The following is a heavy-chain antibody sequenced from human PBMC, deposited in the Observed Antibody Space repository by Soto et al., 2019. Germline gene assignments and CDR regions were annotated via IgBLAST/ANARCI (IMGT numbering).Heavy chain of an antibody. J-gene: IGHJ4*02. CDR3: TRAYCSSTSCSFFDY. D-gene: IGHD2-2*01. CDR2: IRSKAYGGTT. V-gene: IGHV3-49*03. CDR1: GFTFGDYA. Sequence: GGSLRLSCTASGFTFGDYAMSWFRQAPGKGLEWVGFIRSKAYGGTTEYAASVKGRFTISRDDSKSIAYLQMNSLKTEDTAVYYCTRAYCSSTSCSFFDYWGQGTLVTVSS.